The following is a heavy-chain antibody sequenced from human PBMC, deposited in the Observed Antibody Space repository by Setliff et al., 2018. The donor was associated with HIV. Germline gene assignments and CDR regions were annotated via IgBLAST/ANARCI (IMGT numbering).Heavy chain of an antibody. CDR1: NNI. CDR3: ARDCRVGWVFTYGMDV. CDR2: MSYDGNNK. D-gene: IGHD6-13*01. V-gene: IGHV3-30*01. Sequence: GGSLRLSCADLNNNIIHWVRQAAGKGLEWVAVMSYDGNNKYYADSVKGRFTISRDNSKNTLFLQMNSLRPEDTAVYYCARDCRVGWVFTYGMDVWGQGTLVTVSS. J-gene: IGHJ6*02.